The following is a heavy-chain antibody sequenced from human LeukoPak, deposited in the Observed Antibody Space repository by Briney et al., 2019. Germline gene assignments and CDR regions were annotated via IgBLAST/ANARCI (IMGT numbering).Heavy chain of an antibody. V-gene: IGHV5-51*01. CDR2: IYLGDSDT. CDR1: GYSFTSYW. D-gene: IGHD3-22*01. Sequence: GESLKISCKGSGYSFTSYWIGWVRQMPGKGLEYMGLIYLGDSDTRYSPSFQGQVTISADKSISTAYLQWSSLKASDTAMYYCARRFHSSAKGDAFDIWGQGTMVTVSS. CDR3: ARRFHSSAKGDAFDI. J-gene: IGHJ3*02.